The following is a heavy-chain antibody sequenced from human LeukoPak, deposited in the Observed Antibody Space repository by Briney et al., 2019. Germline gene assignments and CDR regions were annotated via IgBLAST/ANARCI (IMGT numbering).Heavy chain of an antibody. D-gene: IGHD3-10*01. CDR1: GFTFSSYA. CDR2: ISYDGSNK. Sequence: PGGSLRLSCAASGFTFSSYAMHWVRQAPGKGLEWVAVISYDGSNKYYADSVKGRFTISRDNSKNTLYLQMNSLRAEDTAVYYCARVGGYGSGSYGYWGQGTLVTVSS. J-gene: IGHJ4*02. CDR3: ARVGGYGSGSYGY. V-gene: IGHV3-30*04.